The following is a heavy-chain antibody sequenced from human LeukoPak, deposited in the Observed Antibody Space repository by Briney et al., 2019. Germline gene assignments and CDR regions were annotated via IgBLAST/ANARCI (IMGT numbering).Heavy chain of an antibody. J-gene: IGHJ4*02. CDR3: AKWGDYDVLTGYYVSDY. CDR1: GFTFSSYA. V-gene: IGHV3-23*01. CDR2: ITGSGSGI. Sequence: GGSLRLSCAASGFTFSSYAMSWVRQAPGKGLEWVSAITGSGSGIYYADSMKSRFTISRDNSKNTLYLQINSLRAEDTAVYYCAKWGDYDVLTGYYVSDYWGQGTLVTVSS. D-gene: IGHD3-9*01.